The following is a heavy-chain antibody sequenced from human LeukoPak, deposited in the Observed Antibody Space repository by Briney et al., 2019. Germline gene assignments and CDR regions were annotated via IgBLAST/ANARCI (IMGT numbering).Heavy chain of an antibody. D-gene: IGHD4-17*01. J-gene: IGHJ4*02. V-gene: IGHV3-49*04. CDR3: TRVGVVNYGRHDY. Sequence: GGSLRLSCTASGFTFGDYAMSWVRQAPGKALEWVGFIRSKAYGGTTEYAASVKGRFTISRDDSKSIAYLQMNSLKTEDTAVYYCTRVGVVNYGRHDYWGQGTLVTVSS. CDR1: GFTFGDYA. CDR2: IRSKAYGGTT.